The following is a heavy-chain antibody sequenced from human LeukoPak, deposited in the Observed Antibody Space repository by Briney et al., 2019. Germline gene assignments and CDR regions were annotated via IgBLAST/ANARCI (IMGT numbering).Heavy chain of an antibody. CDR1: GGAFNGYY. CDR3: ARISELMTTVTYFDY. D-gene: IGHD4-17*01. Sequence: SETLSLTCAVYGGAFNGYYWSWIRQPPGKGLEWIGEINHSGSTNYNPSLKSRVTISVDTSKNQFSLKLSSVTAADTAVYYCARISELMTTVTYFDYWGQGTLVTVSS. J-gene: IGHJ4*02. V-gene: IGHV4-34*01. CDR2: INHSGST.